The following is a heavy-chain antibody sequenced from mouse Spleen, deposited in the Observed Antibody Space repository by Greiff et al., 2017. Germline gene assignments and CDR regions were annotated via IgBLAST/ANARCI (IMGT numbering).Heavy chain of an antibody. CDR1: GFTFTDYY. V-gene: IGHV7-3*01. J-gene: IGHJ2*01. CDR2: IRNKANGYTT. Sequence: EVHLVESGGGLVQPGGSLSLSCAASGFTFTDYYMSWVRQPPGKALEWLGFIRNKANGYTTEYSASVKGRFTISRDNSQSILYLQMNALRAEDSATYYCARSGLYFDYWGQGTTLTVSS. CDR3: ARSGLYFDY. D-gene: IGHD3-1*01.